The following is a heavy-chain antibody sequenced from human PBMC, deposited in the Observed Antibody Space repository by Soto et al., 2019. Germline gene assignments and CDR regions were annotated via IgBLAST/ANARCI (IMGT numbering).Heavy chain of an antibody. J-gene: IGHJ4*02. CDR2: IYWDDDR. CDR3: AHRLGGYHWNDAYFDY. V-gene: IGHV2-5*02. CDR1: GFSLSTTGVG. D-gene: IGHD1-20*01. Sequence: QITLKESGPTLVKPTQTLTLTCTFSGFSLSTTGVGVGWIRQPPEKALEWLALIYWDDDRRYSPSLKSGLTITKDTSNNQVVLTMTNMDPVDTATYYCAHRLGGYHWNDAYFDYWGQGALVTVSS.